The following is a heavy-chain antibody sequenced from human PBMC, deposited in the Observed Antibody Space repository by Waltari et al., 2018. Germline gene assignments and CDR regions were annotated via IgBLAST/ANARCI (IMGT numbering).Heavy chain of an antibody. CDR3: ARGLGSVYSYGI. D-gene: IGHD5-18*01. V-gene: IGHV1-69*01. CDR1: GGRCSSHA. CDR2: IIPIFGTA. J-gene: IGHJ4*02. Sequence: QVQLVQSGAAVKKPGSSVKVSCKASGGRCSSHAISGVRQAPGQGLEWMGGIIPIFGTANYAQKFQGRVTITADESTSTAYMELSSLRSEDTAVYYCARGLGSVYSYGIWGQGTLVTVSS.